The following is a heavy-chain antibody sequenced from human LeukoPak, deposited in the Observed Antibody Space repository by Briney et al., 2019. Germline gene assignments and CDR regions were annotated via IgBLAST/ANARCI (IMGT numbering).Heavy chain of an antibody. CDR1: GFTFSSYA. D-gene: IGHD6-13*01. J-gene: IGHJ4*02. Sequence: QPGGSLRLSCAASGFTFSSYAMHWVRQAPGKGLEWVAVISYDGSNKYYADSVKGRFTISRDNSKNTLYLQMNSLRAEDTAVYYCARVGSYSSSWYYFDYWGQGTLVTVSS. CDR3: ARVGSYSSSWYYFDY. CDR2: ISYDGSNK. V-gene: IGHV3-30-3*01.